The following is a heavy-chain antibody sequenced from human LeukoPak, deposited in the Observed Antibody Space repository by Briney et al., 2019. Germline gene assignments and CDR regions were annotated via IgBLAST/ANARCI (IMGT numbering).Heavy chain of an antibody. CDR2: IYSGGTT. CDR3: ANSRGYGSGNL. D-gene: IGHD3-10*01. Sequence: PGGSLRLSCAASGFTVSTNYMSWVRQAPGKGLECVSVIYSGGTTYYADSVKGRFIISRDNSKNTLYLQMNSLRAEDTAVYFCANSRGYGSGNLWGQGTLVTVSS. V-gene: IGHV3-53*01. CDR1: GFTVSTNY. J-gene: IGHJ4*02.